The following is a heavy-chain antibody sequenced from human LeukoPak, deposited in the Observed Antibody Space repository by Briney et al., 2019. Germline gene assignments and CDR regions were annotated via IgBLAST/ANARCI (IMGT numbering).Heavy chain of an antibody. CDR2: ISANGGNT. V-gene: IGHV3-23*01. CDR1: GFTFTSYA. Sequence: GGSLRLSCAASGFTFTSYAMTWVRQAPGKGLEWVSGISANGGNTYYADSVKGRLTISRDNSKNTLYLQMNSLRAEDTAVYYCAKGSGGSYDSSFDYWGQGTLVTVSS. J-gene: IGHJ4*02. CDR3: AKGSGGSYDSSFDY. D-gene: IGHD2-15*01.